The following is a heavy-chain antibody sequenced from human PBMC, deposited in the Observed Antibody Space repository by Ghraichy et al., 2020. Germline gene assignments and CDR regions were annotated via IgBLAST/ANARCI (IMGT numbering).Heavy chain of an antibody. CDR3: ARETIKDIVATPYYYYYGMDV. J-gene: IGHJ6*02. CDR1: GDSVSSNSAA. D-gene: IGHD5-12*01. CDR2: TYYRSKWYN. V-gene: IGHV6-1*01. Sequence: SQTLSLTCAISGDSVSSNSAAWNWIRQSPSRGLEWLGRTYYRSKWYNDYAVSVKSRITINPDTSKNQFSLQLNSVTPEDTAVYYCARETIKDIVATPYYYYYGMDVWGQGTTVTVSS.